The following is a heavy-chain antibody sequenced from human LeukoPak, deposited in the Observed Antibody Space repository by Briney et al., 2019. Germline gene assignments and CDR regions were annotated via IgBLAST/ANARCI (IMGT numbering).Heavy chain of an antibody. Sequence: SETLSLTCIVSGGSISSYYRSWIRQPPGKGLEGIGYIYYRGSTNYNPSLKSRVTISVDTSKNQFSLKLSYVTAADTAVYYCARVDTAMGTKERANWFDPWGQGTLVTVSS. D-gene: IGHD5-18*01. J-gene: IGHJ5*02. V-gene: IGHV4-59*01. CDR3: ARVDTAMGTKERANWFDP. CDR1: GGSISSYY. CDR2: IYYRGST.